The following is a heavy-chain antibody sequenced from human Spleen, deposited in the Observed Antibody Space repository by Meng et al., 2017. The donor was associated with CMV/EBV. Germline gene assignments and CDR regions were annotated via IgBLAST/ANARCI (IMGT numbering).Heavy chain of an antibody. D-gene: IGHD2-2*01. CDR3: ARFFSTSGDPDY. CDR2: IRYDGSNK. J-gene: IGHJ4*02. V-gene: IGHV3-30*02. Sequence: GESLKISCAASGFTFSSYAMHRVRQAPGKGLEWVAFIRYDGSNKHYADSVKGRFTISRDNSKNTLYLQMNSLRVEDTALYYCARFFSTSGDPDYWGQGTLVTVSS. CDR1: GFTFSSYA.